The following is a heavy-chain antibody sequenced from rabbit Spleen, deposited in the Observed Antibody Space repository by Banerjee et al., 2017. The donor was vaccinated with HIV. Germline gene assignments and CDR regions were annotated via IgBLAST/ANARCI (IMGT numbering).Heavy chain of an antibody. CDR2: INIVTGKA. CDR1: GFDFSNYG. J-gene: IGHJ4*01. CDR3: ARDLTGVIGWNFKL. V-gene: IGHV1S45*01. Sequence: QEQLVESGGGLVQPGGSLKLSCKASGFDFSNYGVSWVRQAPGKGLEWIACINIVTGKAVYARWAKGRFIMSRTSSTTVTLQMTSLTAADTATYFCARDLTGVIGWNFKLWGPGTLVTVS. D-gene: IGHD1-1*01.